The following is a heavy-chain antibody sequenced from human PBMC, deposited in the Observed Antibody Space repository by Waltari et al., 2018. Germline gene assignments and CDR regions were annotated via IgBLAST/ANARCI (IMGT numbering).Heavy chain of an antibody. CDR1: GGSISSGGYY. CDR3: ARGYCSSTSCPFDY. D-gene: IGHD2-2*01. Sequence: QVQLQESGPGLVKPSQTLSLTCTVSGGSISSGGYYWSWIRQHPGKGLEWIGYISYSGGTCFDPALKSGVTISVDTSKNQFSLKLISVTAADTAVYYCARGYCSSTSCPFDYWGQGTLVTVSS. V-gene: IGHV4-31*03. CDR2: ISYSGGT. J-gene: IGHJ4*02.